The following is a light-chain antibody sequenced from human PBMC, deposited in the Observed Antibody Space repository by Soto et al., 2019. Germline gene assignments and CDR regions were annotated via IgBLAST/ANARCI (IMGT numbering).Light chain of an antibody. CDR1: QTISSGY. V-gene: IGKV3-20*01. CDR3: QKYASSPYT. J-gene: IGKJ2*01. Sequence: EIVLTQSPGTLSLSPGERVTLSCRASQTISSGYVAWYQQKPGQAPRLFIYGASIRATGIPDRCRGSGSGTDFTLISSRLEPEAAAVYYCQKYASSPYTVGQGTKLAIK. CDR2: GAS.